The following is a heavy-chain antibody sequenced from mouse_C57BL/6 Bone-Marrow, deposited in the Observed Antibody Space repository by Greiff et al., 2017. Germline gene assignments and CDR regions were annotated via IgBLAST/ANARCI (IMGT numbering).Heavy chain of an antibody. CDR2: INPYNGDT. V-gene: IGHV1-20*01. CDR1: GYSFTGYF. CDR3: AREGDYYGSSPYAMDY. J-gene: IGHJ4*01. Sequence: EVKLMESGPELVKPGDSVKISCKASGYSFTGYFMNWVMQSHGKSLEWIGRINPYNGDTFYNQKFKGKATLTVDKSSSTAHMELRSLTSEDSAVYYCAREGDYYGSSPYAMDYWGQGTSVTVSS. D-gene: IGHD1-1*01.